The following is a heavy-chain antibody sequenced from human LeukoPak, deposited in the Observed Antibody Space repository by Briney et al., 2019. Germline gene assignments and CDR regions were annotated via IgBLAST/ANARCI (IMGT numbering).Heavy chain of an antibody. Sequence: PSETLSLTCAVYGGSFSGYHWSWIRQPPGKGLEWIGEINHSGSTNYNPSLKSRVTISVDTSKNQFSLKLSSVTAADTAVYYCAGVLFTSLRWYGFDYWGQGTLVTVSS. CDR3: AGVLFTSLRWYGFDY. CDR2: INHSGST. D-gene: IGHD6-13*01. J-gene: IGHJ4*02. CDR1: GGSFSGYH. V-gene: IGHV4-34*01.